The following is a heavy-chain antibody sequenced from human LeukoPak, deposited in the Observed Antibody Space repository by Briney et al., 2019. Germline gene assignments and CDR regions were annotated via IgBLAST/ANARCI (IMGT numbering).Heavy chain of an antibody. Sequence: PSETLSLTCTVSGGSISSGGYYWSWIRQPPGKGLEWIGYIYHSGSTYYNPSLKSRVTISVDRSKNQFSLKLSSVTAADTAVYYCARTQIQLWFDYWGQGTLVTVSS. J-gene: IGHJ4*02. CDR3: ARTQIQLWFDY. V-gene: IGHV4-30-2*01. CDR1: GGSISSGGYY. CDR2: IYHSGST. D-gene: IGHD5-18*01.